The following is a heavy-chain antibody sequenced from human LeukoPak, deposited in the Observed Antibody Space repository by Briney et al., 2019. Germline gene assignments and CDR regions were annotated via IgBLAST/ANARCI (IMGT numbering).Heavy chain of an antibody. CDR3: ARTRITVVRGDKTPPYYFDY. CDR1: GGTFSSYA. J-gene: IGHJ4*02. V-gene: IGHV1-69*05. Sequence: GASLKLSCTASGGTFSSYAISWVRQAPGQGLEWMGGIIPIFGTANYAQKFQGRVTITTDESTSTAYMELSSLRSEDTAVYYCARTRITVVRGDKTPPYYFDYWGQGTLVTVSS. D-gene: IGHD3-10*01. CDR2: IIPIFGTA.